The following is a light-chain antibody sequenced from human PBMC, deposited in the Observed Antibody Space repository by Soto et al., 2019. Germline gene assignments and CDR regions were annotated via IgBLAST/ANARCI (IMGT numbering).Light chain of an antibody. Sequence: QSVLTQPPSVSGAPGQTVTISCTGSSSNIGAGYDVQWYQQLPGTAPKLLIYGNSNRPSGVPDRFSGSKSGTSASLAITGLQAEDEADYYCQSFDSSLSGYVFGTGTKLTVL. CDR3: QSFDSSLSGYV. V-gene: IGLV1-40*01. CDR1: SSNIGAGYD. CDR2: GNS. J-gene: IGLJ1*01.